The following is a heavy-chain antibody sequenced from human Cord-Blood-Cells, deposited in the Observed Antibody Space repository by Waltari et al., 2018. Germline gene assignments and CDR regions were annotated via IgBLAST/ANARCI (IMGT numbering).Heavy chain of an antibody. CDR2: IRSKANSYAT. Sequence: EVQLVESGGGLVQPGGSLKLSCAASGFPFSGSAMHWVRQASGKGLEWVGRIRSKANSYATAYAASVKGRFTISRDDSKNTAYLQMNSLKTEDTAVYYCTRHSPVSSGWGQGTLVTVSS. V-gene: IGHV3-73*02. J-gene: IGHJ4*02. CDR3: TRHSPVSSG. CDR1: GFPFSGSA. D-gene: IGHD3-10*01.